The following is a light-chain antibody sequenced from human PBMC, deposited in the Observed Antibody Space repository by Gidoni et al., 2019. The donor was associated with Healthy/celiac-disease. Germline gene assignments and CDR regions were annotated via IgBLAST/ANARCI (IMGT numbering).Light chain of an antibody. CDR3: QQSYSTPDT. V-gene: IGKV1-39*01. CDR1: QSISSY. CDR2: ASS. J-gene: IGKJ2*01. Sequence: DIQMTQSPSSLSASVGDRVTITGRASQSISSYLNWYQQKPGKAPKLLIYASSRLKSGDPSSVSGSGYGTDFTLTISSLQPEEFATYYCQQSYSTPDTCGQGTKLEIK.